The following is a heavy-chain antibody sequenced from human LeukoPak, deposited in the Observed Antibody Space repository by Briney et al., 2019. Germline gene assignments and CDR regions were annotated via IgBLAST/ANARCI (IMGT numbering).Heavy chain of an antibody. V-gene: IGHV3-30*02. CDR1: GFTFSSYG. D-gene: IGHD7-27*01. CDR3: ARGYNWGRTLGYYYYMDV. CDR2: IRYDGSNK. J-gene: IGHJ6*03. Sequence: GGSLRLSCAASGFTFSSYGMHWVRQAPGKGLEWVAFIRYDGSNKYYADSVKGRFTISRDNAKNSLCLQMNSLRAEDTALYYCARGYNWGRTLGYYYYMDVWGKGTTVTVSS.